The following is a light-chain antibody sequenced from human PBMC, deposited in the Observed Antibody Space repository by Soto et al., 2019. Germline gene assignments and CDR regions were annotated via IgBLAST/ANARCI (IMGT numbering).Light chain of an antibody. V-gene: IGLV1-51*01. J-gene: IGLJ2*01. Sequence: QSVLTQPPSVSATPGQKVTISCSGSSSNIGNNYVSWYQQLPGTAPKLLIYDNNNRPSGIPDRFSGSKSGASATLGITGLQTGDEADYYCETWDNSLHAGVFGGGTKVTVL. CDR3: ETWDNSLHAGV. CDR1: SSNIGNNY. CDR2: DNN.